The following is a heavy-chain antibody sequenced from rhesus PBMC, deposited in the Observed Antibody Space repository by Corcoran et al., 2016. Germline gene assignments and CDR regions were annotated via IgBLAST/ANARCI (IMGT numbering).Heavy chain of an antibody. Sequence: QLQLQESGPGLVTPSETLSLTCAVSGGSLSSNYWSWLRQPPGKGLEWIGRIAGRGCRTQYNPSLKSRVNMSTDTSKTQFALKRSSGSAADTAVYYCARGPADPYGSSTYCSRKLDYWGQGFLVTVSA. V-gene: IGHV4-173*01. CDR1: GGSLSSNY. CDR2: IAGRGCRT. CDR3: ARGPADPYGSSTYCSRKLDY. D-gene: IGHD2-15*01. J-gene: IGHJ4*01.